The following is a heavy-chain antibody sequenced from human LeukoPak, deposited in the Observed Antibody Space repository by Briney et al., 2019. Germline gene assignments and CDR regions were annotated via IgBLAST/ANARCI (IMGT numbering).Heavy chain of an antibody. J-gene: IGHJ3*02. CDR3: ARDAGARGNVFDI. V-gene: IGHV3-72*01. CDR1: GFTFSNYW. Sequence: GGSLRLSCAASGFTFSNYWMTWVRQAPGKGLEWVGRIRNKANSYTTEYAASVKGRFTISRDDSKNSVYLQINSLKTEDTAVYYCARDAGARGNVFDIWGRGTMVTVSS. D-gene: IGHD3-10*01. CDR2: IRNKANSYTT.